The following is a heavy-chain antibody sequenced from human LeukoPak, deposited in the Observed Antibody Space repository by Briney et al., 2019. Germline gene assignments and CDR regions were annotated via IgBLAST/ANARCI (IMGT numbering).Heavy chain of an antibody. CDR3: ARDKYAVLGGDY. V-gene: IGHV3-30-3*01. CDR2: ISYDGSNK. CDR1: GFTFSNFW. D-gene: IGHD3-16*01. Sequence: GGSLRLSCAASGFTFSNFWMTWVRQAPGKGLEWVAVISYDGSNKYYADSVKGRFTISRDNSKNTLYLQMNGLRAEDTAVYYCARDKYAVLGGDYWGQGTLVTVSS. J-gene: IGHJ4*02.